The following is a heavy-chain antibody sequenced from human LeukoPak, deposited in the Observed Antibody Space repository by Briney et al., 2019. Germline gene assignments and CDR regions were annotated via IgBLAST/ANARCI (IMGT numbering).Heavy chain of an antibody. CDR2: IYTSGST. CDR3: ARGPAYCGGDCSPLDY. V-gene: IGHV4-4*07. CDR1: GGSISTYY. Sequence: SETLSLTCTVSGGSISTYYWSWVRQPAGKGLEWIWRIYTSGSTNYNPSLKSRVTMSVDTSKNHFSLKLSSVTAADTAVYYCARGPAYCGGDCSPLDYWGQGTRVTVSS. J-gene: IGHJ4*02. D-gene: IGHD2-21*02.